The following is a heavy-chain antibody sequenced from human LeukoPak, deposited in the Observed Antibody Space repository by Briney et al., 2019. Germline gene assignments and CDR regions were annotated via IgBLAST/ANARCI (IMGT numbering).Heavy chain of an antibody. Sequence: GGSLRLSCAASGFTFSSYSMNWVRQAPGKGLEWVSYISSSSSTIYYADSVKGRFTISRDNAKSSLYLQMNSLRAEDTAVYYCARDMVRGVLPYYYYYGMDVWGQGTTVTVSS. CDR2: ISSSSSTI. V-gene: IGHV3-48*01. J-gene: IGHJ6*02. CDR1: GFTFSSYS. CDR3: ARDMVRGVLPYYYYYGMDV. D-gene: IGHD3-10*01.